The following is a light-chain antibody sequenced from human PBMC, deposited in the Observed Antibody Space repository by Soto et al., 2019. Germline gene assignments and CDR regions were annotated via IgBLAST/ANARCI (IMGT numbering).Light chain of an antibody. Sequence: QSVLTQPPSASGTPGQRVSISCSGSGRDIGAYDYVSWYQQHPGKAPKLLIYGVKNRPSGVSYRFSASKSAFTASLTISGLQAEDEAHYYCSSYTTSYFYVFGPGTKLTVL. CDR3: SSYTTSYFYV. CDR2: GVK. V-gene: IGLV2-14*01. CDR1: GRDIGAYDY. J-gene: IGLJ1*01.